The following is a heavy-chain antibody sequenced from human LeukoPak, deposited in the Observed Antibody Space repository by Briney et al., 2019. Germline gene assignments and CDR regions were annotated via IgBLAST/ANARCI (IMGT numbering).Heavy chain of an antibody. J-gene: IGHJ5*02. CDR2: ISGSGGST. Sequence: PGGSLRLSCAASGFTFSSYGMSWVRQAPGKGLGWVSAISGSGGSTYYADSVKGRFTVSRDNSKNTLYLQMNSLRAEDTAVYYCAKPPGLRRLDPWGQGTLVTVSS. CDR1: GFTFSSYG. D-gene: IGHD5-12*01. CDR3: AKPPGLRRLDP. V-gene: IGHV3-23*01.